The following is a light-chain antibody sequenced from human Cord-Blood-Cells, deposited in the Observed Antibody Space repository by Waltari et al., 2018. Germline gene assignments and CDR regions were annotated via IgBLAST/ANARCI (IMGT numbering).Light chain of an antibody. V-gene: IGKV3-20*01. Sequence: EIVLTQSPGTLSLSPGERATLSCRASQSVSSSYLAWYQQKPGQAPRLLIYGASSRXXGXPDRFSGSGSGTDFTLTISRLEPEDFAVYYCQQYGSSTYTFGQGTKLEIK. CDR1: QSVSSSY. J-gene: IGKJ2*01. CDR2: GAS. CDR3: QQYGSSTYT.